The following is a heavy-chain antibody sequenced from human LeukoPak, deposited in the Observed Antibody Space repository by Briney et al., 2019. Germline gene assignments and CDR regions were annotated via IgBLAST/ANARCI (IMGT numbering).Heavy chain of an antibody. Sequence: SETLSLTCTVSGDSLNTGVYYWSWIRQPAGKGLEWIGRIYTSGSTNYNPSLKSRVTISVDTSKNQFSLKLSSVTAADTAVYYCATLRFLEWSQDAFDIWGQGTMVTVSS. D-gene: IGHD3-3*01. V-gene: IGHV4-61*02. CDR3: ATLRFLEWSQDAFDI. CDR2: IYTSGST. CDR1: GDSLNTGVYY. J-gene: IGHJ3*02.